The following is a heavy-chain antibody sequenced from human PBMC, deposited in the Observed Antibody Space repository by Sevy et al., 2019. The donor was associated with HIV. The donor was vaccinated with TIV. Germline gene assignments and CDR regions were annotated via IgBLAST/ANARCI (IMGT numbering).Heavy chain of an antibody. J-gene: IGHJ4*02. D-gene: IGHD6-19*01. CDR2: INHSGST. CDR1: GGSFSGYY. CDR3: ARGIAVARGGLDY. V-gene: IGHV4-34*01. Sequence: SETLSLTCAVYGGSFSGYYWSWIRQPPGKGLEWIGEINHSGSTNYNPSLKSRVTISVDTSKNKFSLKLSSVTAADTAVYYCARGIAVARGGLDYWGQGTLVTVSS.